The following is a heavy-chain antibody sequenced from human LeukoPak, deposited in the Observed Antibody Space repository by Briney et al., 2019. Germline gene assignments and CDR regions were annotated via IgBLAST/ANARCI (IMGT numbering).Heavy chain of an antibody. CDR1: GFTFGDAW. V-gene: IGHV3-7*01. Sequence: PGGSLRLSCVASGFTFGDAWMNWVRQAPGKGLEWVASIKHDGSEKYYVDSVRGRFTISRDNTMNSLYLQIGSLRAEDTAVYYCATDRGWRTSGYYLYYFEYWGQGTLVTYSS. CDR3: ATDRGWRTSGYYLYYFEY. J-gene: IGHJ4*02. D-gene: IGHD3-3*01. CDR2: IKHDGSEK.